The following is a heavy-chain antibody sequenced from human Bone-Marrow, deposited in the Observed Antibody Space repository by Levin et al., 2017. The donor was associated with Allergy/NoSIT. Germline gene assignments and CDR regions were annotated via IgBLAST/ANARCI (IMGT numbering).Heavy chain of an antibody. CDR2: IWYDGSNK. Sequence: PGGSLRLSCAASGFTFSSYGMHWVRQAPGKGLEWVAVIWYDGSNKYYADSVKGRFTISRDNSKNTLYLQMNSLRAEDTAVYYCARADIVATILNDLDYWGQGTLVTVSS. CDR3: ARADIVATILNDLDY. V-gene: IGHV3-33*01. CDR1: GFTFSSYG. D-gene: IGHD5-12*01. J-gene: IGHJ4*02.